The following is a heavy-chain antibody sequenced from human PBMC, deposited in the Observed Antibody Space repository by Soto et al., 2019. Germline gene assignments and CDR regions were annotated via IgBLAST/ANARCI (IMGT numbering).Heavy chain of an antibody. CDR1: GYTFSTYG. V-gene: IGHV1-18*01. CDR2: ISGYNGHT. D-gene: IGHD2-2*01. CDR3: ARGADRGGSGTYYPNWFDP. Sequence: GASVKVSCKASGYTFSTYGVTWVRQAPGQGLEWVGWISGYNGHTKYAQNLQGRVTMTTDTSTNTAYMDLTSLRSDDTAVYYCARGADRGGSGTYYPNWFDPWGQGTQVTVSS. J-gene: IGHJ5*02.